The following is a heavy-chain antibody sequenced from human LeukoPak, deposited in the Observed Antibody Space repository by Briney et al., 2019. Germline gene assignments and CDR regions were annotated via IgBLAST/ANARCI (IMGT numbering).Heavy chain of an antibody. CDR2: ISSSSSYI. J-gene: IGHJ4*02. D-gene: IGHD5-18*01. CDR1: GFTFSSYS. Sequence: GGSLRLSCAASGFTFSSYSMNWVRQAPGKGLEWVSFISSSSSYIYYADSVKGRFTISRDNAKNSLYLQMNSLRAEDTAVYYCARDFSYTAMVTGGFDYWGQGTLVTVPS. V-gene: IGHV3-21*01. CDR3: ARDFSYTAMVTGGFDY.